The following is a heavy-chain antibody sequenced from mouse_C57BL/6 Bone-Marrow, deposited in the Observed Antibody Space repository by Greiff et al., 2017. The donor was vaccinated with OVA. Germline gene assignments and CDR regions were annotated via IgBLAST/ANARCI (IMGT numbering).Heavy chain of an antibody. J-gene: IGHJ3*01. D-gene: IGHD2-3*01. CDR1: GFSLTSYA. CDR2: RWTGGGT. CDR3: ARKEYDGYPWFAY. Sequence: QVQLKESGPGLVAPSQSLSITCTVSGFSLTSYAISWVRQPPGKGLDWLGVRWTGGGTNYNSALKSRLSISKDNSKSQVFLKMNSLQTDDTARYYCARKEYDGYPWFAYWGQGTLVTVSA. V-gene: IGHV2-9-1*01.